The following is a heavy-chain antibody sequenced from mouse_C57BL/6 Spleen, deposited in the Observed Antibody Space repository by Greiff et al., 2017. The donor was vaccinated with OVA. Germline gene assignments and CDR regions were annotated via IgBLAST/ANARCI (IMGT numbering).Heavy chain of an antibody. V-gene: IGHV3-6*01. Sequence: EVQLQESGPGLVKPSQSLSLTCSVTGYSITSGYYWNWIRQFPGNKLEWMGYISYDGSNNYNPSLKNRISITRDTSQNQFVLKLNSVTTEDTATYYCARDYYGSSYPFDYWGQGTTLTVSS. CDR3: ARDYYGSSYPFDY. J-gene: IGHJ2*01. D-gene: IGHD1-1*01. CDR1: GYSITSGYY. CDR2: ISYDGSN.